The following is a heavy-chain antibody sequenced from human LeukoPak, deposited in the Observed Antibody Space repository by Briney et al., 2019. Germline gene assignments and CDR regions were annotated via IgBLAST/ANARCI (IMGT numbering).Heavy chain of an antibody. J-gene: IGHJ6*03. Sequence: TSETLSLTCSVSGYSISSAYYWGWIRQPPGKGLEWIGTMYHSGSTNYNPSLKSRVTISVDTSKNRFSLKVSSVTAADTAVYYCARVSSVWIKDYYYYMDVWGKGTTVTVSS. V-gene: IGHV4-38-2*02. CDR3: ARVSSVWIKDYYYYMDV. D-gene: IGHD5-12*01. CDR2: MYHSGST. CDR1: GYSISSAYY.